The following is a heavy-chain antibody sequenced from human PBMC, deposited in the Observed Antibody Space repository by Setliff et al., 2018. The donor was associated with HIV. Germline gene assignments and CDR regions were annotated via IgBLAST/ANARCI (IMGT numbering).Heavy chain of an antibody. D-gene: IGHD4-17*01. CDR1: GGSISSYY. J-gene: IGHJ4*02. V-gene: IGHV4-59*01. CDR3: ASVRGDYGVDY. CDR2: IYYSGGT. Sequence: SQTLSLTCTVSGGSISSYYWSWIRQPPGKGLEWIGYIYYSGGTNYNPSLKSRITISVDTSKNQFSLKLSSVTAADTAVYYCASVRGDYGVDYWGQGTLVTVSS.